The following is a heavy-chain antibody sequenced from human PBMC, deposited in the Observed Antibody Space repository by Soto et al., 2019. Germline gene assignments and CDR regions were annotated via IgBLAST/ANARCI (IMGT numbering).Heavy chain of an antibody. CDR1: GGSISSYY. CDR2: IYTSGST. J-gene: IGHJ5*02. Sequence: SETLSLTCTVSGGSISSYYWSWIRQPAGKGLEWIGRIYTSGSTNYNPSLKSRVTISVDTSKNQFSLKLSSVTAADTAVYYCARDYSSSSWPSAWGQGTLVTVSS. V-gene: IGHV4-4*07. D-gene: IGHD6-13*01. CDR3: ARDYSSSSWPSA.